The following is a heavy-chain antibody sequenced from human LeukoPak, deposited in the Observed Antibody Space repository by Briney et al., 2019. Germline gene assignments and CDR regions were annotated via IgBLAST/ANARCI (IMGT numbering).Heavy chain of an antibody. Sequence: GGSLRLSCAASGFTVSSNYMSWVRQAPGKGLEWVSVIYNGGSTKYADSVKGRFTISRDNSENTLYLQMNSLRDEDTAVYYCAKDLPNSGYDPAVDYWGQGTLVTVSS. J-gene: IGHJ4*02. CDR1: GFTVSSNY. CDR2: IYNGGST. D-gene: IGHD5-12*01. CDR3: AKDLPNSGYDPAVDY. V-gene: IGHV3-66*01.